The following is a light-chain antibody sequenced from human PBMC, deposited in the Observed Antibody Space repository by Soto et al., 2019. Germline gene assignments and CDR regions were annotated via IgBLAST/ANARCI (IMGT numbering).Light chain of an antibody. V-gene: IGKV3D-15*01. J-gene: IGKJ4*01. CDR3: QQYDNWPLT. CDR1: QSVSSSH. Sequence: EIVLTQSPGTLSLSPGERATLSCRASQSVSSSHLAWYQQKPGQAPRLLIYAASSRATGIPARFSGSGSGTEFTLTISSLQSEDFAVYYCQQYDNWPLTFGGGTKVDIK. CDR2: AAS.